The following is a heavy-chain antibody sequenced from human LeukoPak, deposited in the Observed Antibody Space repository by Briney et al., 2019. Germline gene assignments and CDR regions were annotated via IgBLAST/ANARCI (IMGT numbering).Heavy chain of an antibody. CDR3: ARDRSAKYYYDSSGYYDAFDI. Sequence: GGSLRLSCAASGFTFSSYAMSWVRQAPGEGLEWVSAISGSGGSTYYADSVKGRFTISRDNAKNSLYLQMNSLRDEDTAVYYCARDRSAKYYYDSSGYYDAFDIWGQGTMVTVSS. J-gene: IGHJ3*02. CDR2: ISGSGGST. V-gene: IGHV3-23*01. CDR1: GFTFSSYA. D-gene: IGHD3-22*01.